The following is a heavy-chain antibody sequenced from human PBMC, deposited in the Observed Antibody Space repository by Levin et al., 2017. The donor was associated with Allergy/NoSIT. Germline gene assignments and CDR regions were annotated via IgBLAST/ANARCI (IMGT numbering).Heavy chain of an antibody. J-gene: IGHJ6*02. CDR3: ARGPGSDYSYYYYGMDV. CDR1: GYTFTSYD. CDR2: MNPNSGNT. Sequence: GESLKISCKASGYTFTSYDINWVRQATGQGLEWMGWMNPNSGNTGYAQKFQGRVTMTRNTSISTAYMELSSLRSEDTAVYYCARGPGSDYSYYYYGMDVWGQGTTVTVSS. D-gene: IGHD3-3*01. V-gene: IGHV1-8*01.